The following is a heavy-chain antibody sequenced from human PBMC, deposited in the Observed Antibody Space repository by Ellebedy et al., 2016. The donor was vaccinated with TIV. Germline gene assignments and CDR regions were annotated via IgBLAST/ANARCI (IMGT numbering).Heavy chain of an antibody. V-gene: IGHV1-18*04. CDR3: ARANGGHNDF. Sequence: AASVKVSCKASGYSFTTYGITWVRQAPGQGLEWMGWISGYNQNTRYADNLHGRVTMTTDTSTNTAYMELGGLNSGDTAMYFCARANGGHNDFWGQGTRVTVSS. CDR1: GYSFTTYG. J-gene: IGHJ4*02. D-gene: IGHD4-23*01. CDR2: ISGYNQNT.